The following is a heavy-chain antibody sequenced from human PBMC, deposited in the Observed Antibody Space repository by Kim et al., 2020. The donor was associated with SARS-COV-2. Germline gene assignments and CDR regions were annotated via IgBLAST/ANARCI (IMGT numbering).Heavy chain of an antibody. CDR3: ARVGCSGGSCYFDALDI. Sequence: GGSLRLSCAASGFSFNSYGMSWVRQAPGKGLEWVANIKHDGSKKYYVDSVKGRFTISRDNTKNSLYLQMNSLRAEDTAVYYCARVGCSGGSCYFDALDIWGQGTMRTVSS. CDR1: GFSFNSYG. D-gene: IGHD2-15*01. J-gene: IGHJ3*02. CDR2: IKHDGSKK. V-gene: IGHV3-7*01.